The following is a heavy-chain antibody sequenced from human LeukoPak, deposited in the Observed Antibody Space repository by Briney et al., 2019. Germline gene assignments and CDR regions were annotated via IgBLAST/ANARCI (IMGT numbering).Heavy chain of an antibody. CDR3: AKPPPVRGYYFDY. D-gene: IGHD3-10*01. J-gene: IGHJ4*02. Sequence: GGSLRLSCAASGFTFSSHGMNWVRQAPGKGLEWVSAISGSGGSTYYADSVKGRFTISRDNSKNTLYLQMNSLRAEDTAVYYCAKPPPVRGYYFDYWGQGTLVTVSS. CDR2: ISGSGGST. V-gene: IGHV3-23*01. CDR1: GFTFSSHG.